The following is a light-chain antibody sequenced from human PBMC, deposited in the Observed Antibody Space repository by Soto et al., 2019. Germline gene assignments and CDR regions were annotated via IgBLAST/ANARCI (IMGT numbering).Light chain of an antibody. J-gene: IGKJ1*01. CDR1: QGIFYSSNNKIC. Sequence: DIMMTQSPACLAVSLGERATINCKSSQGIFYSSNNKICITWYQQKPGQPPKLLIYWASTRESGVPDRFSGSGSGTDFTLTISSLQAEDVAVYYCQQYYSTPWTFGQGTKVDIK. CDR3: QQYYSTPWT. V-gene: IGKV4-1*01. CDR2: WAS.